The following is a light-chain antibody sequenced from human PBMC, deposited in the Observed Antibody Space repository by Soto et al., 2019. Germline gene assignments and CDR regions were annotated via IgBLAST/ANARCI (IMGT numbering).Light chain of an antibody. CDR2: YDN. V-gene: IGLV3-21*04. CDR1: NIGSKS. Sequence: SYELTQPPSVSVAPGRTARITCGGNNIGSKSVHWYQQRPGQAPVLVIYYDNDRPSGIPERFSGSNSGNTATLTISRVEPGDEADYYCQVWDVHSDNWVFGGGTKVTVL. CDR3: QVWDVHSDNWV. J-gene: IGLJ3*02.